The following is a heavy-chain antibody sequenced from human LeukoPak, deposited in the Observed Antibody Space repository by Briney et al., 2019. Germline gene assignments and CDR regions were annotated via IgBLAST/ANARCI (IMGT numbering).Heavy chain of an antibody. CDR2: IYSGGST. CDR3: ASRDYYDSSGYPDAFDI. D-gene: IGHD3-22*01. CDR1: GFTVSNNY. J-gene: IGHJ3*02. V-gene: IGHV3-66*01. Sequence: GGSLILCCAASGFTVSNNYMSWVRQAPGKGLEWVSVIYSGGSTYYADSVTGRFTISRDHSRNTLYLQMISLRAEDTAVYYCASRDYYDSSGYPDAFDIWGQGTMVTVYS.